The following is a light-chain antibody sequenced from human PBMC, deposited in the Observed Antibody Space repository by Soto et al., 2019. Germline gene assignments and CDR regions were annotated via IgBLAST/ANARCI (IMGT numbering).Light chain of an antibody. CDR3: TSYTSSATWL. J-gene: IGLJ3*02. Sequence: QAASVSGSPGQSITISCTGTSNDIGGYNFVSWFQQHPGKAPKLMIFDVTNRSSGVSDRFSGSKSGNMASLTISGLQAEDEADYYCTSYTSSATWLFGGGTKLTVL. CDR1: SNDIGGYNF. CDR2: DVT. V-gene: IGLV2-14*01.